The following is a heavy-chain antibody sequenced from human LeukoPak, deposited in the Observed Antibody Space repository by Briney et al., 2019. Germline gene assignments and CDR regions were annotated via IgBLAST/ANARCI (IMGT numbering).Heavy chain of an antibody. D-gene: IGHD1-26*01. CDR2: FDPEDGET. Sequence: GGSVKVSCKVSGYTLTELSMHWVRQAPGKGLEWMGGFDPEDGETIYAQKFQGRVTMTEDTSTDTAYMELSSLRSEDTAVYYCATLSQVGATVDYWGQGTLVTVSS. J-gene: IGHJ4*02. CDR3: ATLSQVGATVDY. CDR1: GYTLTELS. V-gene: IGHV1-24*01.